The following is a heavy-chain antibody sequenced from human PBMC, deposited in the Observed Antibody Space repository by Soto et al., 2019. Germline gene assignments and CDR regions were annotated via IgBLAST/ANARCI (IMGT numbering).Heavy chain of an antibody. CDR1: GFTFSSYS. D-gene: IGHD6-19*01. Sequence: GGSLRLSCAASGFTFSSYSMNWVRQAPGKGLEWVSSISSSSSYIYYADSVKGRFTISRDNAKNSLYLQMNSLRAEDTAVYYCCVFFRRIIAVAAPGGDAFDIWGQGTMVTVSS. V-gene: IGHV3-21*01. CDR3: CVFFRRIIAVAAPGGDAFDI. J-gene: IGHJ3*02. CDR2: ISSSSSYI.